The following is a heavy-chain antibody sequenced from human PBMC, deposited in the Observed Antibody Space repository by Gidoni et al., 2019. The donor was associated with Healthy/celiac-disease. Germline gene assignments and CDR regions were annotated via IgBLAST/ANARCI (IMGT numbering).Heavy chain of an antibody. CDR2: ISGSGGST. J-gene: IGHJ4*02. V-gene: IGHV3-23*04. CDR3: ANSRYCSGGSCLLIGYYFDY. CDR1: GFTFSSYA. D-gene: IGHD2-15*01. Sequence: EVQLVESGGGLVQPGGSLRLSCAASGFTFSSYAMSWVRQAPGKGLEWVSAISGSGGSTYYADSVKGRFTISRDNSKNTLYLQMNSLRAEDTAVYYCANSRYCSGGSCLLIGYYFDYWGQGTLVTVSS.